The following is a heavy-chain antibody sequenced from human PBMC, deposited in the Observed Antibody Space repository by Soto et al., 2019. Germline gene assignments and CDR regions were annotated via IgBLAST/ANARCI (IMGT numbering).Heavy chain of an antibody. Sequence: DVRLVESGGGLVQPGRSLRLSCAASGFTFDDYAMHWVRRAPGKGLEWVSGISWNSGNIAYADSVRGRFTISRDNAKNSLYLQKKSLRTEDTALYYCARHIGYSGSNGFDPWGQGTLVTVSS. D-gene: IGHD5-12*01. V-gene: IGHV3-9*01. CDR2: ISWNSGNI. CDR3: ARHIGYSGSNGFDP. J-gene: IGHJ5*02. CDR1: GFTFDDYA.